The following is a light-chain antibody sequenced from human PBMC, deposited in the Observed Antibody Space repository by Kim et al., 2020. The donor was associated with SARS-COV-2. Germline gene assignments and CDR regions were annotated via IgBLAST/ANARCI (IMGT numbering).Light chain of an antibody. Sequence: SSELTQDPAVSVALGQTVRITCQGDSLRSYYASWYQQKTGQAPVLVIYGKNNRPSGIPDRFSGSSPGNTASLTITGAQAEDEADYYCNSRDSSGNHLVFG. CDR2: GKN. J-gene: IGLJ2*01. CDR3: NSRDSSGNHLV. CDR1: SLRSYY. V-gene: IGLV3-19*01.